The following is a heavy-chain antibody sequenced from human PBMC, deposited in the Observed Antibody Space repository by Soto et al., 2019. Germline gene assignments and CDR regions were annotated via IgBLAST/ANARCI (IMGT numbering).Heavy chain of an antibody. CDR1: GGTFNNYV. Sequence: QVQLVQSGAEVKKPGSSVKVSCRASGGTFNNYVINWVRQAPGQGLEWMAGIIPIFGTANYAQKFQGRVTITADKSTSTAYMELNSLRSEDTAVYYCARAGIAAFGSGEYAMDVWGQGTTVTVSS. D-gene: IGHD6-13*01. CDR2: IIPIFGTA. CDR3: ARAGIAAFGSGEYAMDV. J-gene: IGHJ6*02. V-gene: IGHV1-69*06.